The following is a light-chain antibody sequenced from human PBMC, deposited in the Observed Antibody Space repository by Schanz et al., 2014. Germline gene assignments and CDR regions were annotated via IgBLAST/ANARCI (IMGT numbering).Light chain of an antibody. J-gene: IGLJ2*01. CDR1: SSDIGGYKY. CDR2: EGS. V-gene: IGLV2-11*01. Sequence: SALTQPRSVSGSPGQSVTISCTGTSSDIGGYKYVSWYQHHPGKAPKLMIYEGSKRPSGVSNRFSGSGSGNTASLTISGLQAEDEADYHCCSYAGSYTPLVFGGGTKVTVL. CDR3: CSYAGSYTPLV.